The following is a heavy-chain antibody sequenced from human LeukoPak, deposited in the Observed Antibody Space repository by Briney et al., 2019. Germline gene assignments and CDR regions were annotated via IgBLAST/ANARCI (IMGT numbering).Heavy chain of an antibody. CDR3: AKFPPYCSSTSCYVDY. Sequence: GGSLRLSCAASGFTFSSYGMHWVRQAPGKGLEWVAVIWYDGSNKYYADSVKGRFTISRDNSKNTLYLQMNSLRAEDTAVYYCAKFPPYCSSTSCYVDYWGQGTLVTVSS. V-gene: IGHV3-33*06. CDR1: GFTFSSYG. D-gene: IGHD2-2*01. J-gene: IGHJ4*02. CDR2: IWYDGSNK.